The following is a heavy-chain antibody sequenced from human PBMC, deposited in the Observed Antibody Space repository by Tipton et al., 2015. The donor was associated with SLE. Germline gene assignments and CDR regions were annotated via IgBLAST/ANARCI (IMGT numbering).Heavy chain of an antibody. CDR3: ARYGKRWLPN. V-gene: IGHV3-7*01. D-gene: IGHD5-24*01. CDR1: GFTFSSYG. CDR2: IKQDGSEK. J-gene: IGHJ4*02. Sequence: SLRLSCAASGFTFSSYGMHWVRQAPGKGLEWVANIKQDGSEKYYVDSVKGRFTISRDNAKNSLYLQMNSLRAEDTAVYYCARYGKRWLPNWGQGTLVTVSS.